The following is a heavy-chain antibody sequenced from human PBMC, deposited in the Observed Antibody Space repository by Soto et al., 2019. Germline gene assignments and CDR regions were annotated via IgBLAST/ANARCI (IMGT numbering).Heavy chain of an antibody. V-gene: IGHV3-53*02. Sequence: EVQLVETGGGLIQPGGSLRLSCAASGFTVSSNYMSWVRQAPGKGLEWVSVIYGGGSTYYADSVKGRFTISRDNSKNTLYLQMNSLRAEDTAVYYCAREPQQLVRGYFDYWGQGTLVTVSS. CDR3: AREPQQLVRGYFDY. CDR2: IYGGGST. CDR1: GFTVSSNY. D-gene: IGHD6-13*01. J-gene: IGHJ4*02.